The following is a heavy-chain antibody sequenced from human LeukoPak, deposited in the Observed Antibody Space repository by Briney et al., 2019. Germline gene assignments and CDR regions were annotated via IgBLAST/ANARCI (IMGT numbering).Heavy chain of an antibody. V-gene: IGHV3-7*01. D-gene: IGHD1-14*01. CDR3: ARDVAYNAFDY. CDR2: IKPDGSAK. CDR1: GFTFSSSW. J-gene: IGHJ4*02. Sequence: TGGSLRLSCAASGFTFSSSWMTWVRQAPGKGLEWVANIKPDGSAKNNVGFVQGRFTISRDNTKNSVYLQMSSLRVEDTAVYFCARDVAYNAFDYWGQGTLVTVSS.